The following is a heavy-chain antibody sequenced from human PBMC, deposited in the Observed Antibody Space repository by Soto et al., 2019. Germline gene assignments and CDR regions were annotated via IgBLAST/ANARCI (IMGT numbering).Heavy chain of an antibody. CDR3: ARERVCDY. J-gene: IGHJ4*02. D-gene: IGHD6-6*01. Sequence: GGSLRLSCAASGFTFGSYWMSWVRQAPGKGLEWVANIKEDGSEKNYVDSVKGRFTISRDNAKNSLYLQMNSLRAEDTAVYYCARERVCDYWGRGTLVTVSS. V-gene: IGHV3-7*05. CDR2: IKEDGSEK. CDR1: GFTFGSYW.